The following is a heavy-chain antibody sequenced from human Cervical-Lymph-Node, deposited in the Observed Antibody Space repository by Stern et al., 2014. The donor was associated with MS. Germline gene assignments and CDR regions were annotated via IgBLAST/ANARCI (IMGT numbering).Heavy chain of an antibody. CDR3: ARDLGVVTDY. Sequence: EVHLVESGGGLVKPGGSLRLSCAASGFTFSSYTMNWVRQAPGKGLALVSSITSSSSYIYYADSVKGRFTISRDNAKNSLYLQMNSLRAEDTSVYYCARDLGVVTDYWGQGTLVTVSS. D-gene: IGHD2-15*01. CDR2: ITSSSSYI. J-gene: IGHJ4*02. V-gene: IGHV3-21*01. CDR1: GFTFSSYT.